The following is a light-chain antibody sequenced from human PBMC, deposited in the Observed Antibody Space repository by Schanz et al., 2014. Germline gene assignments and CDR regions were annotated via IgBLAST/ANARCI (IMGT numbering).Light chain of an antibody. CDR1: QSVSSSY. J-gene: IGKJ4*01. Sequence: EIVLTQSPGTLSLSPGERATLSCRASQSVSSSYLAWYQQKPGQAPRLLIYGASSRATGIPDRFSGSGSGTDFTLTISRLEPEDFAVYYCQHYDSSPHTFGGGTKVEIK. CDR3: QHYDSSPHT. CDR2: GAS. V-gene: IGKV3-20*01.